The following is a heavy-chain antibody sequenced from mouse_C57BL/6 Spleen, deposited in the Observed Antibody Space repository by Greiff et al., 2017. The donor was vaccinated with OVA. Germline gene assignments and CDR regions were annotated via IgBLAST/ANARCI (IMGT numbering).Heavy chain of an antibody. Sequence: EVKLMESGPGLVKPSQSLSLTCSVTGYSITSGYYWNWIRQFPGNKLEWMGYISYDGSNNYNPSLKNRISITRDTSKNQFFLKLNSVTTEDTATYYCARRITTVVAHFDYWGQGTTLTVSS. CDR1: GYSITSGYY. CDR3: ARRITTVVAHFDY. D-gene: IGHD1-1*01. V-gene: IGHV3-6*01. CDR2: ISYDGSN. J-gene: IGHJ2*01.